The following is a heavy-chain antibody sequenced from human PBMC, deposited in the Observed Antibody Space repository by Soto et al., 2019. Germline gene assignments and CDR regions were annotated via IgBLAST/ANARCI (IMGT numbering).Heavy chain of an antibody. Sequence: SGPTLVNPTQTLTLTCTFSGFSLSTTGVGVGWIRQPPGKALEWLALISWDGDKRYSPSLRSRLTITEDTSKNQVVLTMINMDPVDTATYYCAHRPYGPLHYWGPGTLVTVSS. CDR2: ISWDGDK. J-gene: IGHJ4*02. CDR1: GFSLSTTGVG. D-gene: IGHD3-10*01. CDR3: AHRPYGPLHY. V-gene: IGHV2-5*02.